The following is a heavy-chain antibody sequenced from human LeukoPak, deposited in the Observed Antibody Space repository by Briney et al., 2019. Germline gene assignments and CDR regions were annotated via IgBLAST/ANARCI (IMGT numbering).Heavy chain of an antibody. CDR3: ARMLRYSSGEDY. V-gene: IGHV4-38-2*01. CDR2: THHSGSS. D-gene: IGHD3-22*01. CDR1: GYSISSGYY. J-gene: IGHJ4*02. Sequence: SETLSLTCGVSGYSISSGYYWGWIRQPPGKGLEWIGSTHHSGSSYHNPSLKSRVTMSIDTTKNQFSLKLSSVAAADTSVYLSARMLRYSSGEDYWGQGNLVTVSS.